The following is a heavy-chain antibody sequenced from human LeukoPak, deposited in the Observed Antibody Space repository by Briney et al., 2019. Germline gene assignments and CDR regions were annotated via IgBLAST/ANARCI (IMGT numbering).Heavy chain of an antibody. CDR3: ARGGLPIYYYYMDV. J-gene: IGHJ6*03. V-gene: IGHV1-46*01. D-gene: IGHD4-11*01. Sequence: GASVKVSCKASGYTFTSYYMHWVRQAPGQGLEWMGIINPSGGSTSYAQKFQGRVTMTRDTSISTAYMDLCRLRSDDTAVYFCARGGLPIYYYYMDVWGKGTTVTVSS. CDR1: GYTFTSYY. CDR2: INPSGGST.